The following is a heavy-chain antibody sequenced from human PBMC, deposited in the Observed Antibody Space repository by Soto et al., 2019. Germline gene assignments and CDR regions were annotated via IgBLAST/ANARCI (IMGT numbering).Heavy chain of an antibody. V-gene: IGHV3-30-3*01. CDR3: ASGDYYYGMDV. CDR2: ISYNGSTK. J-gene: IGHJ6*02. D-gene: IGHD3-10*01. Sequence: PDNEMAWAAVISYNGSTKYYSASVQGRFTISRDNSKSTLYLQMNSLRAEDTAVYYCASGDYYYGMDVWGQG.